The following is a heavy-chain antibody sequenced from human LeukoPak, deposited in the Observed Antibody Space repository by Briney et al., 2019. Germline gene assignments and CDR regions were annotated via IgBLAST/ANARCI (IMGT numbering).Heavy chain of an antibody. CDR2: IKSDGSGI. V-gene: IGHV3-74*01. Sequence: GGSLRLSCAVSGLTLNTYWMHWVRQTPGKGLVWVSRIKSDGSGISHADSVKGRFTISRDNAKNTLYLQMNSLRGEDTAVYYCARGLHYYYYGMDVWGQGTTVTVCS. J-gene: IGHJ6*02. CDR1: GLTLNTYW. CDR3: ARGLHYYYYGMDV. D-gene: IGHD3-10*01.